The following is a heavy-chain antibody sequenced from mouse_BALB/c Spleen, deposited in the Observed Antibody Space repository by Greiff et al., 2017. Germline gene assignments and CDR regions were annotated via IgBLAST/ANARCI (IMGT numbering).Heavy chain of an antibody. D-gene: IGHD2-4*01. CDR1: GYSITSCYS. J-gene: IGHJ2*01. CDR2: IHYSGST. CDR3: ARALYYDYDAYFDD. V-gene: IGHV3-1*02. Sequence: DVQLQESGPDLVKPSQSLSLTCTVTGYSITSCYSWHWIRQFPGNKLEWMGYIHYSGSTNYNPSLKSRISITRDTSKNQFFLQLNSVTTEDTATYYCARALYYDYDAYFDDWGQGTTLTVSS.